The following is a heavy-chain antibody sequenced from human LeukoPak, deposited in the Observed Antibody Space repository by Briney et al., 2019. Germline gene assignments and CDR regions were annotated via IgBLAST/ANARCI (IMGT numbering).Heavy chain of an antibody. CDR3: ARGRYDSSGYYALFDY. J-gene: IGHJ4*02. CDR2: ISRSSTYK. D-gene: IGHD3-22*01. V-gene: IGHV3-21*01. CDR1: GFTFSNYN. Sequence: PGGSLRLSCAASGFTFSNYNMSWVRQAPGKGLEWVSSISRSSTYKYYADSMKGRFTISRDNAKNSVYLQVNSVRAEDTAVYYCARGRYDSSGYYALFDYWGRGTLVTVSS.